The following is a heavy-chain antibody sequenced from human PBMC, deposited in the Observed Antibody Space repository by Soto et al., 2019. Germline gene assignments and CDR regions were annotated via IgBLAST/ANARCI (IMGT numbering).Heavy chain of an antibody. CDR1: GGTFSSYA. CDR3: ASHSGSSPEGRYYYGMDV. J-gene: IGHJ6*02. CDR2: IIPIFGTA. Sequence: QVQLVQSGAEVKKPGSSVKVSCKASGGTFSSYAISWVRQAPGQGLEWMGGIIPIFGTADYAQKFQGRVTITADESTSTAYMELRSLRSEDTAVYYRASHSGSSPEGRYYYGMDVWGQGTTVTVSS. V-gene: IGHV1-69*12. D-gene: IGHD1-26*01.